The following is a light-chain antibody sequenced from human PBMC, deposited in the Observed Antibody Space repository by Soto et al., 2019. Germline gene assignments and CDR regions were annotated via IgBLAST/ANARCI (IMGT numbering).Light chain of an antibody. J-gene: IGLJ2*01. CDR2: RNN. CDR3: AAWDESLSGVV. Sequence: QSVLTQPPSASGTPGQRVTISCSGSSSNIGSNSVYWYQQLPGTAPKLLIYRNNQRPSGVPDRFSGSKSGTSASLAISGRRSEDEADYYCAAWDESLSGVVFGGGTKLTVL. V-gene: IGLV1-47*01. CDR1: SSNIGSNS.